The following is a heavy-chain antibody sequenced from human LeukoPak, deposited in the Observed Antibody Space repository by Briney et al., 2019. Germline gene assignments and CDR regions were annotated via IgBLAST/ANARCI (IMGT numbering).Heavy chain of an antibody. CDR3: ARERTHYDFWSGYFDY. J-gene: IGHJ4*02. D-gene: IGHD3-3*01. CDR2: IYYSRST. V-gene: IGHV4-59*01. Sequence: SETLSLTCTVSGGSISSYYWSWIRHPPGKGREWIGYIYYSRSTNYNPSLKSRVTISVDTSKNQFSLNLSSVTAADTAVYYCARERTHYDFWSGYFDYWGQGTLVTVSS. CDR1: GGSISSYY.